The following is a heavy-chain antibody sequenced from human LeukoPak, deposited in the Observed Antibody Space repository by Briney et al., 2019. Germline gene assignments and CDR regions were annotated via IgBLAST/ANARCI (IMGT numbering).Heavy chain of an antibody. V-gene: IGHV3-23*01. CDR3: AKDQAPIWFGELWFSAFDI. CDR1: GFTFSSYA. CDR2: ISGSGGST. Sequence: GGSLRLSCAASGFTFSSYAMSWVRQAPGKGLEWVSAISGSGGSTYYADSVKGRFTISSDNSNNTLYMQMNSLRAEDTAVYYCAKDQAPIWFGELWFSAFDIWGQGTMVTVSS. D-gene: IGHD3-10*01. J-gene: IGHJ3*02.